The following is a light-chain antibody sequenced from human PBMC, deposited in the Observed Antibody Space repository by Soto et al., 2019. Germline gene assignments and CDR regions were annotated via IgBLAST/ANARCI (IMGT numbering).Light chain of an antibody. J-gene: IGLJ3*02. CDR3: CSYAGSGTWM. Sequence: QSALTQPRSVSGSPGQSVTISCTGTSSDVGGYKYVSWYQQHPGKAPKLMIYDVSKRPSGVPDRFSGSKSGNTASLTISGLQAEDEADYYCCSYAGSGTWMFGGGTKLTVL. CDR2: DVS. CDR1: SSDVGGYKY. V-gene: IGLV2-11*01.